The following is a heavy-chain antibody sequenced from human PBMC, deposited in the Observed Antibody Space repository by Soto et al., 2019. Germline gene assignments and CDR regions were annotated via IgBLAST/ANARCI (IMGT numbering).Heavy chain of an antibody. CDR2: ISRDGSYI. V-gene: IGHV3-30*04. CDR3: SRTRSAGVADSFDS. CDR1: GFTFSRHA. J-gene: IGHJ5*01. D-gene: IGHD3-3*01. Sequence: GGSLRLSCAASGFTFSRHAIHWVRLTPGRGLEWVLAISRDGSYIYYTDSVKGRFTVSRDNSKNTVFVQMNRLIPDDTALYFCSRTRSAGVADSFDSWALGNWVNGSS.